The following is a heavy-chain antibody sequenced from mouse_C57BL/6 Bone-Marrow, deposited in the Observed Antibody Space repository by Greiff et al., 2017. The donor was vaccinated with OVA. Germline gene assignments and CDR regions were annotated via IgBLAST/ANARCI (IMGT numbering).Heavy chain of an antibody. Sequence: EVKVEESGGGLVKPGGSLKLSCAASGFTFSDYGMHWVRQAPEKGLEWVAYISSGSSTIYYADTVKGRFTISRDNAKNTLFLQMTSLRSEDTAMYYCARRAYEAWFAYWGQGTLVTVSA. CDR2: ISSGSSTI. V-gene: IGHV5-17*01. CDR3: ARRAYEAWFAY. CDR1: GFTFSDYG. J-gene: IGHJ3*01. D-gene: IGHD6-5*01.